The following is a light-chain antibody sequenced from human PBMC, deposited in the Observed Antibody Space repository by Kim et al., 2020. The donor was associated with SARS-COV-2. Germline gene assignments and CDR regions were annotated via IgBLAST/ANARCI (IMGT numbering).Light chain of an antibody. CDR2: NNN. V-gene: IGLV1-44*01. CDR1: SSNIGSNT. J-gene: IGLJ3*02. Sequence: ELTQPPSASGTPGQRVTISCSGSSSNIGSNTVNWYQQLPGTAPKLLIYNNNQRPSGVPDRFSGSKSGTSASLAISGLQSEDEADYYCAVWDDSLNGQVFGGGTQLTVL. CDR3: AVWDDSLNGQV.